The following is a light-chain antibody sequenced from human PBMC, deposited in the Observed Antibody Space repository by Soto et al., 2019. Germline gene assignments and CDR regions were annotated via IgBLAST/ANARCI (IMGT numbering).Light chain of an antibody. J-gene: IGKJ3*01. CDR3: QQYGSSRGT. Sequence: EIVLTQSPGTLSLSPGERATLSCRASQSVSSSYLAWYQQKPGQAPRLLIYGASSRATGIPDRFSGSVSGTDFTLTISRLEPEDFAVYYCQQYGSSRGTFGPGTKVDIK. CDR1: QSVSSSY. CDR2: GAS. V-gene: IGKV3-20*01.